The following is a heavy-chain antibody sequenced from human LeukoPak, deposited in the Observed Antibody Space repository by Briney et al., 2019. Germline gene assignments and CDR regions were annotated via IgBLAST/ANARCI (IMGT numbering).Heavy chain of an antibody. CDR1: GGSISSYY. V-gene: IGHV4-39*01. CDR2: IYYSGST. J-gene: IGHJ4*02. D-gene: IGHD6-13*01. Sequence: PSETLSLTCTVSGGSISSYYWSWIRQPPGKGLEWIGSIYYSGSTYYNPSLKSRVTISVDTSKNQFSLKLSSVTAADTAVYYCARQSIRYSSSWYDYWGQGTLVTVSS. CDR3: ARQSIRYSSSWYDY.